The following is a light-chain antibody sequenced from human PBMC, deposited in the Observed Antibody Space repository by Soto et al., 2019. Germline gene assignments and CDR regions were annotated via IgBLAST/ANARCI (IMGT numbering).Light chain of an antibody. Sequence: EMVLTQSPGPLSLSPGERATLSCMASQSVSSSYLAWYQQKPGQAPRLLIYGASSRATGIPDRFSGSGSGTDFTLTISRLEPEDFAVYYCQQYGTLPAFGGGTKVDVK. CDR2: GAS. V-gene: IGKV3-20*01. CDR1: QSVSSSY. CDR3: QQYGTLPA. J-gene: IGKJ4*01.